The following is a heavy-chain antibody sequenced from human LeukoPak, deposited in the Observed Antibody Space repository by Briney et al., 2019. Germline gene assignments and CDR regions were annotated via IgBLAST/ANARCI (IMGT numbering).Heavy chain of an antibody. J-gene: IGHJ4*02. V-gene: IGHV1-2*02. D-gene: IGHD1-26*01. CDR3: ARVGYGGPYIFDY. Sequence: ASVKVSCKAPGYTFTGYYMHWVRQAPGQGLEWMGWINPNSGGTNYAQRFQGRVTMTRDTSISTAYMELSRLRSDDTAVYYCARVGYGGPYIFDYWGQGTLVTVSS. CDR1: GYTFTGYY. CDR2: INPNSGGT.